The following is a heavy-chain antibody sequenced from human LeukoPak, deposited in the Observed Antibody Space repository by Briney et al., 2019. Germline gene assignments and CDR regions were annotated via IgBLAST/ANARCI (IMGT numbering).Heavy chain of an antibody. V-gene: IGHV3-7*01. CDR1: GFSFTSYW. Sequence: QTGGSLRLSCAASGFSFTSYWMSWVRQAPGQGLEWVANINRDGSGKYYVDSVKGRFTISRDNGKNSLYLQMNSLRAEDTAVYFCARDGSNPYFDYWGQGSLVTVSS. CDR2: INRDGSGK. J-gene: IGHJ4*02. CDR3: ARDGSNPYFDY. D-gene: IGHD6-13*01.